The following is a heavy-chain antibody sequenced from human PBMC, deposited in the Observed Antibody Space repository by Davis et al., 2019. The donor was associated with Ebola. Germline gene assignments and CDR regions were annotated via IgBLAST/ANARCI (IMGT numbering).Heavy chain of an antibody. D-gene: IGHD3-22*01. CDR1: GYSFSTYW. Sequence: PGGSLRLSCKGSGYSFSTYWIGWVRQMPGKGLEWMGIIYPGDSETRYNPSFEGQVTISADKSISTAYLQWSSLKASDTAMYYCARQYDSAGYYYGMDVWGQGTTVTVSS. J-gene: IGHJ6*02. V-gene: IGHV5-51*01. CDR3: ARQYDSAGYYYGMDV. CDR2: IYPGDSET.